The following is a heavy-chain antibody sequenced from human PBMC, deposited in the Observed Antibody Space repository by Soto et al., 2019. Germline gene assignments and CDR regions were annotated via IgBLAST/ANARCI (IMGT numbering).Heavy chain of an antibody. CDR2: IYYSGNT. CDR1: GGSISSGYYY. CDR3: ARGHYYYGMDV. J-gene: IGHJ6*02. V-gene: IGHV4-30-4*01. Sequence: SETLSLTCSVSGGSISSGYYYWSWIRQPPGKGLEWIGNIYYSGNTYYNPSLKSRLIMSMDRANDHFSLNLTSVTAADTAVYFCARGHYYYGMDVWGQGITVNVAS.